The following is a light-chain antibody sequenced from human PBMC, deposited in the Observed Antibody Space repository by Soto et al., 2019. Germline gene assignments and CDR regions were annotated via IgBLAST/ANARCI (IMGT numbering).Light chain of an antibody. CDR2: DVS. CDR3: TSYTSSSTYV. V-gene: IGLV2-14*01. Sequence: QYALTQPASVSGSPGQSIAISCTGTSSDVGAYNYVSWYQQHPGKAPKLMIYDVSHRPSGASDRFSGSKSGNTASLTISGLQPEDEADYYCTSYTSSSTYVFGTGTKLTVL. J-gene: IGLJ1*01. CDR1: SSDVGAYNY.